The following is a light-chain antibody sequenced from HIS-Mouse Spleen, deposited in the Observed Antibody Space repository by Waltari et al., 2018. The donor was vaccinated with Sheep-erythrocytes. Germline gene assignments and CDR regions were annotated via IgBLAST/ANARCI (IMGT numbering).Light chain of an antibody. Sequence: QSALTQPRSVSGSPGQSVTISCTGTSSDVGGYNYVSWYQQHPGKAPKLMIYDVLKRPSGLPDRFSGSKSGNTASLTISGLQAEDEADYYCCSYAGSYNHVFATGTKVTVL. CDR2: DVL. V-gene: IGLV2-11*01. J-gene: IGLJ1*01. CDR3: CSYAGSYNHV. CDR1: SSDVGGYNY.